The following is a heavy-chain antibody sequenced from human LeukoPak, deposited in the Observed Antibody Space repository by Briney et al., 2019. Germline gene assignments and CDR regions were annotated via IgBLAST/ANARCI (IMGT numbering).Heavy chain of an antibody. J-gene: IGHJ4*02. CDR3: ARERSAAGTPFEDY. CDR2: ISSSSSYI. V-gene: IGHV3-21*01. Sequence: GGSLRLSCAASGFTFSSYSMNWVRQAPGKGLEWVSSISSSSSYIYYADSVKGRFAISRDNAKNSLYLQMNSLRAEDTAVYYCARERSAAGTPFEDYWGQGTLVTVSS. D-gene: IGHD6-13*01. CDR1: GFTFSSYS.